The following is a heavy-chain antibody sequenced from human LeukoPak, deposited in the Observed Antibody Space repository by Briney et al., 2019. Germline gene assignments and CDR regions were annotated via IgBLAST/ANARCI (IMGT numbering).Heavy chain of an antibody. D-gene: IGHD6-19*01. CDR2: ITGSGDST. Sequence: GGSLRLSCAASGFSFSSYAMNWVRQAPGEGLEWVSAITGSGDSTYYADSVKGRFTISRDNSKYTLYLQTNSLRAEDTAVYYCAKAPYSGGWRDFDSWGQGTLVTVSS. CDR1: GFSFSSYA. CDR3: AKAPYSGGWRDFDS. J-gene: IGHJ4*02. V-gene: IGHV3-23*01.